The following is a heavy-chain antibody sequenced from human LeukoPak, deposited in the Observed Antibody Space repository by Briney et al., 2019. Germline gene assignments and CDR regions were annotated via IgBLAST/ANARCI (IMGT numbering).Heavy chain of an antibody. J-gene: IGHJ4*02. D-gene: IGHD3-10*01. V-gene: IGHV3-21*01. CDR3: AKVLNVLLWFGEFDY. CDR2: ISSSSSYI. Sequence: PGGSLRLSCAASGFTVSSNYMSWVRQAPGKGLEWVSSISSSSSYIYYADLMQGRFTISRDNAKNSLYLQMNSLRAEDTAVYYCAKVLNVLLWFGEFDYWGRGTLVTVSS. CDR1: GFTVSSNY.